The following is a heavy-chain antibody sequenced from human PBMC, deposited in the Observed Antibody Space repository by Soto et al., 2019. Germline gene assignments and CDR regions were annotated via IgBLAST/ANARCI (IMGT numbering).Heavy chain of an antibody. D-gene: IGHD6-19*01. J-gene: IGHJ6*02. CDR1: GYTFTSFA. CDR3: ARNAAVAGPNYYHYYGMDV. CDR2: INAGNGNT. Sequence: ASVKVSCKASGYTFTSFAIHWLRQAPGQRLEWMGWINAGNGNTKYSQKFQGRVTITRDTSASTAYMELSSMRSEDTAVYYCARNAAVAGPNYYHYYGMDVWGQGTTVTVSS. V-gene: IGHV1-3*01.